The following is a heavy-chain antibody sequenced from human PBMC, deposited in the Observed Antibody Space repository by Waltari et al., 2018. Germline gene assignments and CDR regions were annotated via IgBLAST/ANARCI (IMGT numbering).Heavy chain of an antibody. CDR2: ISGSGGST. J-gene: IGHJ4*02. CDR1: GFPFSSYP. CDR3: AKDKVTMIVPAGDY. V-gene: IGHV3-23*01. Sequence: EVQLLESGGGLVQPGGSLRLSCAASGFPFSSYPMGCVRPAPGKGLEWVSAISGSGGSTYYADSVKGRFTISRDNSKNTLYLQMNSLRAEDTAVYYCAKDKVTMIVPAGDYWGQGTLVTVSS. D-gene: IGHD3-22*01.